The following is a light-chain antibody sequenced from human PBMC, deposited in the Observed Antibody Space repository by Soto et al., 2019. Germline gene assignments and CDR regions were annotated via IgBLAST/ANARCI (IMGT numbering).Light chain of an antibody. CDR2: AAS. CDR3: LQYYSYPRT. J-gene: IGKJ1*01. CDR1: QDIRNE. V-gene: IGKV1-6*01. Sequence: MSQSLSSLSASVGDRVTITCRASQDIRNELGWYQQRPGKAPKLLIYAASTLQSGVPSRFSASGSGTDFTLTISSLQPEDFATYYCLQYYSYPRTFGPGTKVDI.